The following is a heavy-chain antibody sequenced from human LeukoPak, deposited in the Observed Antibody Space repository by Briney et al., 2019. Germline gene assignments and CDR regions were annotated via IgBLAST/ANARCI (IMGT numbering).Heavy chain of an antibody. J-gene: IGHJ6*02. D-gene: IGHD3-10*01. CDR3: ARGDYYGSGSPIYGMDV. V-gene: IGHV4-61*02. Sequence: SETLSLTSTVSGGSISSGSYYWSWIRQPAGKGLEWIGRIYTSGSTNYNPSLKSRATISVDTSKNQFSLKLSSVTAADTAVYYCARGDYYGSGSPIYGMDVWGQGTTVTVSS. CDR2: IYTSGST. CDR1: GGSISSGSYY.